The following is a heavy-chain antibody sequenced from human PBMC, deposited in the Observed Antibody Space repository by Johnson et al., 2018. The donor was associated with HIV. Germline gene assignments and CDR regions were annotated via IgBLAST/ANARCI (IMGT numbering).Heavy chain of an antibody. CDR3: ARGPILEWLSGDGFDM. J-gene: IGHJ3*02. V-gene: IGHV3-30*04. D-gene: IGHD3-3*01. Sequence: QVQLVESGGGVVQPGRSLRLSCAASGFRFSTYALHWVRQTPGKGLEWVALISDDGSKIYHADSVKGRFTISRDNSKNTLYLQMKSLRVEDTAMYYCARGPILEWLSGDGFDMWGQGTMVTV. CDR2: ISDDGSKI. CDR1: GFRFSTYA.